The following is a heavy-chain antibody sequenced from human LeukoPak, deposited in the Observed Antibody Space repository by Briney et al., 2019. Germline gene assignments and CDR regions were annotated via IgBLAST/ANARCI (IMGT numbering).Heavy chain of an antibody. V-gene: IGHV3-11*04. J-gene: IGHJ4*02. CDR2: ISSSGSTQ. CDR3: AREGYTDYVFPFDY. D-gene: IGHD3-16*01. Sequence: GGSLRLSCTASGFIFSDYYMSWIRQAPGKGVEWLSYISSSGSTQYYADSLKGRFTISRDNAKNSLFLQMTSLTAEDTAVYYCAREGYTDYVFPFDYWGQGILVTVSS. CDR1: GFIFSDYY.